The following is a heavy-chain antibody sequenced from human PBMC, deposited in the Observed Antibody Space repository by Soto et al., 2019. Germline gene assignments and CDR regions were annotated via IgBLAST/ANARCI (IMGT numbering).Heavy chain of an antibody. Sequence: QVQLVESGGGLVKPGGSLRLSCAASGFTFSDYYMSWIRQAPGKGLEWVSYISSSSSYTNYADSVKGRFTISRDNAKNSLYLQMNSLRAEDTAVYYCARIVTVVVPAAIGGYYFDYWGQGTLVTVSS. D-gene: IGHD2-2*01. J-gene: IGHJ4*02. V-gene: IGHV3-11*06. CDR2: ISSSSSYT. CDR1: GFTFSDYY. CDR3: ARIVTVVVPAAIGGYYFDY.